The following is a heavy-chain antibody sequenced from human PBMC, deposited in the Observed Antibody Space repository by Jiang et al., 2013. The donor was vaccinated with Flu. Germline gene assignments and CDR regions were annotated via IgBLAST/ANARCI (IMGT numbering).Heavy chain of an antibody. Sequence: VQLVESGGGVVQPGRSLRLSCAASGFSFSDHAIHWVRQAPGKGLDWVAIISNDGSDMNYADSVKGRFTISRDNSKNTVYLQMDSLRPEDSAVYYCAKGCSGGSFCYFTDYWGQGTLVTVSS. V-gene: IGHV3-30*18. CDR2: ISNDGSDM. D-gene: IGHD2-15*01. J-gene: IGHJ4*02. CDR1: GFSFSDHA. CDR3: AKGCSGGSFCYFTDY.